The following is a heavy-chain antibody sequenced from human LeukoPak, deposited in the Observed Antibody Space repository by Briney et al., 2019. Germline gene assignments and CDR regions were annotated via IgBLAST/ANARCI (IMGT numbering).Heavy chain of an antibody. V-gene: IGHV3-23*01. D-gene: IGHD6-19*01. Sequence: PGGSLRLSCAASGFTFSTYAMSWVRQAPGKGLEWVSTISASGNSAYYADPVKGRFTISRDKSKNTLYLQLNSLRAEDTAVYYCAKRNSSGWFYFDYWGQGTLVTVSS. CDR2: ISASGNSA. CDR1: GFTFSTYA. CDR3: AKRNSSGWFYFDY. J-gene: IGHJ4*02.